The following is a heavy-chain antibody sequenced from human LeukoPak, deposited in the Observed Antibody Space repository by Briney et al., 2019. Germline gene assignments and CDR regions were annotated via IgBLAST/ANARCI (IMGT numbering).Heavy chain of an antibody. CDR1: GGSISSSSYY. D-gene: IGHD5-12*01. Sequence: SETLSLTCTDSGGSISSSSYYWGWIRQPPGKGLEWIGSIYYSGSTYYNPSLKSRVTISVDTSKNQFSLKLSSVTAADTAVYYCASLYSGYALGDYWGQGTLVTVSS. V-gene: IGHV4-39*01. CDR2: IYYSGST. J-gene: IGHJ4*02. CDR3: ASLYSGYALGDY.